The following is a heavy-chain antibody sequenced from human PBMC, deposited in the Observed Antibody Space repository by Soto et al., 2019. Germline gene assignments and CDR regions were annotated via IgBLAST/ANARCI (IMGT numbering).Heavy chain of an antibody. Sequence: QVQLVQSGAEVKKPGSSVKVSCKASGGTFSSYAISWVRQAPGQGLEWMGGIIPISGTANYAQKFQGRVTITADESTSTAYMELSSLRSEDTAVYYCARTYGSGSYYYYYGMDVWGQGTTVTVSS. J-gene: IGHJ6*02. CDR1: GGTFSSYA. D-gene: IGHD3-10*01. V-gene: IGHV1-69*01. CDR3: ARTYGSGSYYYYYGMDV. CDR2: IIPISGTA.